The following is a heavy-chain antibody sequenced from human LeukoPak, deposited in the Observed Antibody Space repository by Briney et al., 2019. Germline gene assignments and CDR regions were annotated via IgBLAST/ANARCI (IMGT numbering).Heavy chain of an antibody. CDR3: AREDGIVGATRGTFDY. D-gene: IGHD1-26*01. CDR1: GGSISSGGYY. V-gene: IGHV4-30-2*01. J-gene: IGHJ4*02. Sequence: SETLSLTCTVSGGSISSGGYYWSWIRQPPGKGLERIGYIYHSGSTYYNPSLKSRVTISVDRSKNQFSLKLSSVTAADTAVYYCAREDGIVGATRGTFDYWGQGTLVTVSS. CDR2: IYHSGST.